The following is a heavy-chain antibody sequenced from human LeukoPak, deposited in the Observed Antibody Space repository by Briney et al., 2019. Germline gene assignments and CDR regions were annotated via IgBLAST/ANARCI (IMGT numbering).Heavy chain of an antibody. D-gene: IGHD2-15*01. V-gene: IGHV3-21*01. CDR2: ISSSSSYI. CDR3: ARDAGICSGGSCYAKAYRH. J-gene: IGHJ4*02. CDR1: GFTFSSYS. Sequence: GGSLRLSCAASGFTFSSYSMNWVRQAPGKGLEWVSSISSSSSYIYYADSVKGRFTISRDNAKNSLYLQMNSLRAEDTAVYYCARDAGICSGGSCYAKAYRHWGQGTLVTVSS.